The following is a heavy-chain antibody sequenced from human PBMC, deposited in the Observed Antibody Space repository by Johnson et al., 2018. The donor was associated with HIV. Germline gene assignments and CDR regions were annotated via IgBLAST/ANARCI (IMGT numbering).Heavy chain of an antibody. V-gene: IGHV3-23*04. CDR3: ARDRDRLNWNYGALDI. D-gene: IGHD1-7*01. CDR1: EFTFSGSA. J-gene: IGHJ3*02. Sequence: MLLVESGGGLVQPGGSLRLSCAASEFTFSGSAMSWVRQAPGKGLEWVAVISGSGGTTDCVDSVKGRFTVSSDNSENTLYLQMESLRVEDTAVYYCARDRDRLNWNYGALDIWGQGTMVTVSS. CDR2: ISGSGGTT.